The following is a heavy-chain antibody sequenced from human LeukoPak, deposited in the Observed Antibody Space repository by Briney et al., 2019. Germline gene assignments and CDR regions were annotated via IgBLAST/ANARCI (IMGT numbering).Heavy chain of an antibody. Sequence: SETLSLTCTVSGGSISSYYWSWIRQPPGKGLEWIGYIYYSGSTNYNPSLKSRVTISVDTSKNQFSLKLSSVTAADTAVYYCARDRGADSSGYYSPFDFDYWGQGTLVTVSP. V-gene: IGHV4-59*01. D-gene: IGHD3-22*01. CDR2: IYYSGST. J-gene: IGHJ4*02. CDR3: ARDRGADSSGYYSPFDFDY. CDR1: GGSISSYY.